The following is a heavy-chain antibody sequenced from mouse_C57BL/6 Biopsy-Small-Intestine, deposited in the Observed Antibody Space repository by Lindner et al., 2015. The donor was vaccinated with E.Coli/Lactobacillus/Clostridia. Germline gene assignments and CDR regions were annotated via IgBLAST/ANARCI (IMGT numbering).Heavy chain of an antibody. V-gene: IGHV1S55*01. CDR1: GYTFTSYG. Sequence: SVKVSCKASGYTFTSYGISWVRQAPGQGLEWMGWISGDSGDTDYAKKFQDRLTMTRDTSTSTAYVELWSLTSDDTAVYYCARDFCTGGDCHHALGHWGQGTMVTVS. J-gene: IGHJ3*01. D-gene: IGHD2-13*01. CDR2: ISGDSGDT. CDR3: ARDFCTGGDCHHALGH.